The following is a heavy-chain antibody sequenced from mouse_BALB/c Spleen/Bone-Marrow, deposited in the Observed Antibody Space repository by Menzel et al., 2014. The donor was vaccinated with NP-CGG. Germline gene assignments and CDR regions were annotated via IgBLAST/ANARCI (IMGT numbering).Heavy chain of an antibody. CDR1: GFNIKDTY. V-gene: IGHV14-3*02. CDR2: IDPANGNT. J-gene: IGHJ2*01. Sequence: DVHLVESGAELVKPGASVKLSCTASGFNIKDTYMHWVKQRPEQGLEWIGRIDPANGNTKYDPKFQGKATITADTSSNTAYLQLSSLTSEDTAXXXXXXXXXXYYXDSWGXGTTLTVSS. CDR3: XXXXXXYYXDS.